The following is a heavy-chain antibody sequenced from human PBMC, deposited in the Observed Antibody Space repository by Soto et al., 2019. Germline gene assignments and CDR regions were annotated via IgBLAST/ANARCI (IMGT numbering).Heavy chain of an antibody. CDR3: ARQGSYCTNGVCFFNY. D-gene: IGHD2-8*01. Sequence: GGSLRLSCAASGFTFSSYAMSWVRQAPGKGLEWVSAISGSGGSTYYADSVKGRFTISRDNSKNTLYLQMNSLRAEDTAVYYCARQGSYCTNGVCFFNYWGQGTLVTVSS. CDR1: GFTFSSYA. J-gene: IGHJ4*02. CDR2: ISGSGGST. V-gene: IGHV3-23*01.